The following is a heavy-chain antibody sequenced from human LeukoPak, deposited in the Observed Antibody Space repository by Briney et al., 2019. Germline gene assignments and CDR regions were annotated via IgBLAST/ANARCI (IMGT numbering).Heavy chain of an antibody. CDR2: IIPIFGTA. V-gene: IGHV1-69*13. CDR3: ATLLTHCGGDCYSGFDY. CDR1: GGTFSSYA. J-gene: IGHJ4*02. Sequence: SVKVSCKASGGTFSSYAISWVRQAPGQGLEWMGGIIPIFGTANYAQKFQGRVTITADESTSTAYMELSSLRSEDTAVYYCATLLTHCGGDCYSGFDYWGQGTLVTVSS. D-gene: IGHD2-21*02.